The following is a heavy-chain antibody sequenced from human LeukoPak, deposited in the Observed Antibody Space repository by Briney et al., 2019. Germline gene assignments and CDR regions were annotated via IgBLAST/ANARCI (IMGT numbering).Heavy chain of an antibody. J-gene: IGHJ4*02. V-gene: IGHV4-39*01. Sequence: SETLSLTCTVSGGSISSSSYYWGWIRQPPGKGLEWIGSIFYSGSTYYNPSLESRVTISVDTSKNQFSLKLSSVTAADAAVYYCARQFYYDSGGSHYWGQGTLVTVSS. CDR3: ARQFYYDSGGSHY. CDR2: IFYSGST. CDR1: GGSISSSSYY. D-gene: IGHD3-22*01.